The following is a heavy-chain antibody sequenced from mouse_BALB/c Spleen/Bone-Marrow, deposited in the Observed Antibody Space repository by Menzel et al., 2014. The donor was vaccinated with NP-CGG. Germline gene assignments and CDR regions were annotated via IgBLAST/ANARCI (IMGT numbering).Heavy chain of an antibody. J-gene: IGHJ2*01. Sequence: EVQRVESGPGLVKPSQSLSLPCTVTGYSITSDYTWNWIRQFPGNKLEWMGYINYSGSTSYNPSLKSRISITRGTSKNQFFLQLNSVTTEDTATYYCARFGYFYYFDYWGQGTTLTVSS. CDR2: INYSGST. CDR1: GYSITSDYT. CDR3: ARFGYFYYFDY. V-gene: IGHV3-2*02.